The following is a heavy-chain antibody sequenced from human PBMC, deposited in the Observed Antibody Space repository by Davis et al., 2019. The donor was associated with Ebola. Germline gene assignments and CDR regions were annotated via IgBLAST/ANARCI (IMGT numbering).Heavy chain of an antibody. Sequence: PGGSLSLSCAASGFTFSSYGLHWVRQAPGKGLAWVAVIWYDGSNKYYADSVKGRFTISRDNSKNTLYLQMNSLRAEDTAVYYCARDPGDYGDYVGWFDPWGQGTLVTVSS. CDR1: GFTFSSYG. V-gene: IGHV3-33*08. J-gene: IGHJ5*02. CDR2: IWYDGSNK. D-gene: IGHD4-17*01. CDR3: ARDPGDYGDYVGWFDP.